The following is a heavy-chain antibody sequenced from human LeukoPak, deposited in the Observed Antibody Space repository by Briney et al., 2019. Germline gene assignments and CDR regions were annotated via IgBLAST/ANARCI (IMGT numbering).Heavy chain of an antibody. CDR3: ITAAKNDLDY. Sequence: ASVKVSCKASGYTFTNFCLHWVRQAPGQGLEWMGWINPNSGGTNYAQRFQGRVTVTRDTSISTAFMELSRLTSDDTAVYYCITAAKNDLDYWGQGTLVTVSS. CDR1: GYTFTNFC. J-gene: IGHJ4*02. V-gene: IGHV1-2*02. CDR2: INPNSGGT. D-gene: IGHD6-13*01.